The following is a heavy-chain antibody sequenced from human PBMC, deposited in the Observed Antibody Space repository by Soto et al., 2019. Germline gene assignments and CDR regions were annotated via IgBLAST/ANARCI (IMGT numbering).Heavy chain of an antibody. CDR3: ARQYYFGSGSYYRRPFDF. V-gene: IGHV4-39*01. J-gene: IGHJ4*02. CDR2: IYYSGNT. Sequence: QLQLQESGPGLVKPSETLSLTCTVSGGSISSSSYYWGWIRQPPGKGLEWIGSIYYSGNTYYNPSLMSRVTIPVDTAKHQFSPKLGSVTAADTAVYSCARQYYFGSGSYYRRPFDFWGQGTLVTVSS. CDR1: GGSISSSSYY. D-gene: IGHD3-10*01.